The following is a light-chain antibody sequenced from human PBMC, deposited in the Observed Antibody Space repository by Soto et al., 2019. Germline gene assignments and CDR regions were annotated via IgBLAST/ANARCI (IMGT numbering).Light chain of an antibody. CDR2: GAS. V-gene: IGKV3-20*01. J-gene: IGKJ4*01. Sequence: EIVLTQSPGTLSLSPGERATLSCRASQSVSSNYVAWYQQKPGQAPKLLIYGASSRATGIPDRFSGSGSGTDFIITISRLEPEDFAMYYCQQSGKSFPLTFGGGTKLEI. CDR1: QSVSSNY. CDR3: QQSGKSFPLT.